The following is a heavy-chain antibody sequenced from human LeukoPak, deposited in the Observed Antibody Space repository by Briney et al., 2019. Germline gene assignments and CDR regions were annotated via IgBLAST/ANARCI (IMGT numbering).Heavy chain of an antibody. J-gene: IGHJ4*02. Sequence: PSETLSLTCTVAGGSISSSSYYWGWIRQPPGKGLEWIGSIYYSGSTYYNPSLKSRVTISVGTSKNQFSLKLSSVTAADTAVYYCAREVGYNWNQQESGFDYWGQGTLVTVSS. CDR1: GGSISSSSYY. D-gene: IGHD1-20*01. V-gene: IGHV4-39*07. CDR3: AREVGYNWNQQESGFDY. CDR2: IYYSGST.